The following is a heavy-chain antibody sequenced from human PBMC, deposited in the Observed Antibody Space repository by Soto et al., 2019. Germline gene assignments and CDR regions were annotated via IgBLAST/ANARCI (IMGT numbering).Heavy chain of an antibody. CDR3: ARHSGPYSSTSPVGY. V-gene: IGHV5-10-1*01. D-gene: IGHD6-19*01. J-gene: IGHJ4*02. CDR1: GYSFTSYW. Sequence: PGESLKISCKGSGYSFTSYWISWVRQMPGKGLERMGRIDPSDSYTTYSPSFQGHVTISVDKSITTAYLQWSSLKASDTAMYYCARHSGPYSSTSPVGYWGQGTLVTVSS. CDR2: IDPSDSYT.